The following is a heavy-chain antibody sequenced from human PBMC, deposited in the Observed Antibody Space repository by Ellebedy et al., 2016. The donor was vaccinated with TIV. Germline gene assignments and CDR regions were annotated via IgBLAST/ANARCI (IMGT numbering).Heavy chain of an antibody. J-gene: IGHJ4*02. CDR3: SRDQDGMGGTSDY. D-gene: IGHD1-26*01. V-gene: IGHV3-33*01. CDR2: IWSDGSKN. Sequence: GESLKISXAASGITFSTSGMHWVRQAPGKGLEWVAMIWSDGSKNYYADSVKGRFTTSRDNSKNTVYLEMDSLRADDTAVYYCSRDQDGMGGTSDYWGQGTLVTVSS. CDR1: GITFSTSG.